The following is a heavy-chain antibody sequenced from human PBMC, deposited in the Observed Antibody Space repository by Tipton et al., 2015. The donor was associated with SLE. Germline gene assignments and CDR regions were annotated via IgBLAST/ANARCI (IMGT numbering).Heavy chain of an antibody. CDR1: GGSVSSRSDY. Sequence: TLSLTCTVSGGSVSSRSDYWSWIRQSPGKGLEWIGYIYDSGTTYSNPSLKSRVIISVDTSKNQFSLELSSVTAADTALYYCARGSVVSGNRFRSWFDPWGQGTLVTVSS. CDR3: ARGSVVSGNRFRSWFDP. V-gene: IGHV4-31*03. J-gene: IGHJ5*02. D-gene: IGHD1-14*01. CDR2: IYDSGTT.